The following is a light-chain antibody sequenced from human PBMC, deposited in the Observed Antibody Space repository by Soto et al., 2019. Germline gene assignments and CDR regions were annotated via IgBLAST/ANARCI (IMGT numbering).Light chain of an antibody. CDR1: QSVTSN. J-gene: IGKJ4*01. CDR3: QQYDYWPVT. CDR2: GAS. Sequence: EVVMTQSPATLSVSPGERVTFSCRASQSVTSNLAWYQHKPGQAPRLLISGASTGATDIPARFSGSGSGTEFTLTINSLQSEDFAVYYCQQYDYWPVTFGGGTKVEIK. V-gene: IGKV3-15*01.